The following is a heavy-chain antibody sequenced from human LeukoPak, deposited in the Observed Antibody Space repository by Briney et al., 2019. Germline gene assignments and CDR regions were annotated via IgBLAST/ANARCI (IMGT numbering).Heavy chain of an antibody. J-gene: IGHJ4*02. CDR3: ARGGPFPSGSSSREYYLDY. CDR1: GYDFINYG. V-gene: IGHV1-18*01. D-gene: IGHD6-6*01. CDR2: RSIYNGNT. Sequence: ASVKVSCKASGYDFINYGISWVRQAPGQGLEWMGWRSIYNGNTDYKLQGRVTMTTYTSTSTAYMEVGSLRSDDTAVYYCARGGPFPSGSSSREYYLDYWGQGTLVTVSS.